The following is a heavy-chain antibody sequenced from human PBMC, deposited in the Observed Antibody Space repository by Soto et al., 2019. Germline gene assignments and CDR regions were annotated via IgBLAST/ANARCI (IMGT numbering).Heavy chain of an antibody. CDR1: GGTFSSYT. Sequence: ASVKVSCKASGGTFSSYTISWVRQAPGQGLEWMGRIIPYLGMTNYAQKFQGRVTMTADTSTSTAYMELRSLRSDDTAVYYCARVIAYYYDSSGYLGEDAFDIWGQGTMVTVS. CDR2: IIPYLGMT. CDR3: ARVIAYYYDSSGYLGEDAFDI. D-gene: IGHD3-22*01. J-gene: IGHJ3*02. V-gene: IGHV1-69*02.